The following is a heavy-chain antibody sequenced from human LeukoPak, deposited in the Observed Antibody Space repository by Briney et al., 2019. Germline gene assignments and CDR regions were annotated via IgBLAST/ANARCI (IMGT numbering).Heavy chain of an antibody. CDR3: ARSDSSSWYFAFDI. Sequence: GESLKISCKGSGYSFTSYWIGWVRQMPGKGLEWMGIIYPGDSDTRYSPSFQGQVTISADKSISTAYLQWSSLRASDTAMYYRARSDSSSWYFAFDIWGQGTMVTVSS. CDR2: IYPGDSDT. J-gene: IGHJ3*02. CDR1: GYSFTSYW. D-gene: IGHD6-13*01. V-gene: IGHV5-51*01.